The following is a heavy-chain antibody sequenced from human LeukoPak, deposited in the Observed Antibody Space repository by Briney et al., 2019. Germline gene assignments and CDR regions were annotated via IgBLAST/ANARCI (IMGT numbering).Heavy chain of an antibody. CDR1: GFTFSNYA. Sequence: GGSLRLSCAASGFTFSNYAMSWVRQAPGKGLEWFSAITDSGGDTYYADSVKGRFTISRDNSKNTLDLQMSSLRAEDTAVYFCAKGSAPSRPYYFDYWGQGALVTVSS. V-gene: IGHV3-23*01. CDR3: AKGSAPSRPYYFDY. CDR2: ITDSGGDT. J-gene: IGHJ4*02. D-gene: IGHD2-15*01.